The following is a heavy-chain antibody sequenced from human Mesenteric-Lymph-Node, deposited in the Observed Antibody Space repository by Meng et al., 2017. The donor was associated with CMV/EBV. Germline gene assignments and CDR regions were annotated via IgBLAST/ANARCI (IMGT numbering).Heavy chain of an antibody. CDR2: ISTSGSTI. CDR3: ARDSPKTGDRRDY. CDR1: GFTFNSYS. D-gene: IGHD1-26*01. J-gene: IGHJ4*02. V-gene: IGHV3-48*04. Sequence: GGSLRLSCAASGFTFNSYSMNWVRQAPGKGLEWLSYISTSGSTIYYADSVKGRFSISRDNAKDSLYLQMNSLRAEDTAVYYCARDSPKTGDRRDYWGQGTLVTVSS.